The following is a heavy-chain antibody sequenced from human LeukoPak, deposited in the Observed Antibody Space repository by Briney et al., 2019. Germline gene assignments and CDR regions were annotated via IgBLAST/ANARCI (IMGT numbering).Heavy chain of an antibody. J-gene: IGHJ6*02. V-gene: IGHV3-23*01. D-gene: IGHD3-10*01. CDR1: GFTFSSYA. Sequence: GSLRLSCAASGFTFSSYAMSWVRQAPGKGLEWVSAINGSGGSTYYADSVKGRFTISRDNSKNTLYLQMNSLRAEDTAVYYCARDSFDMVRGVIITSYYYYYYGMDVWGQGTTVTVSS. CDR2: INGSGGST. CDR3: ARDSFDMVRGVIITSYYYYYYGMDV.